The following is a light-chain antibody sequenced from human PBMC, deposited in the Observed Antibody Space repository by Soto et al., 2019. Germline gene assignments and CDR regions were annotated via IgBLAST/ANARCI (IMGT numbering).Light chain of an antibody. V-gene: IGKV1-39*01. CDR1: QTISRY. CDR3: HQSFTWPWK. Sequence: DTQMTQSPSSLSASVGDRVTITCRTSQTISRYLNWYQQKPGKAPKLLIYAASNLQSGVPSRFSRSGSGTDFTLTISSLQPEDFATYYCHQSFTWPWKFGQRTQV. J-gene: IGKJ1*01. CDR2: AAS.